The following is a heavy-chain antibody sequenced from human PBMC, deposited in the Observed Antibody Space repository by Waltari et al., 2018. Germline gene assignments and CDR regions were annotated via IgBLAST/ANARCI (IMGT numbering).Heavy chain of an antibody. CDR3: ARLDPNGFDDS. D-gene: IGHD2-8*01. CDR2: MYITGLS. J-gene: IGHJ4*02. Sequence: QLQLQESGPGLVKPSETLSLTCFVSGDSMNSRSYSWGWIRQSLGRGLEWVGQMYITGLSEYNPSLRSRVSISIDRSKSQFSLTLTSLTAADTAVYHCARLDPNGFDDSWGQGTLVTVST. CDR1: GDSMNSRSYS. V-gene: IGHV4-39*01.